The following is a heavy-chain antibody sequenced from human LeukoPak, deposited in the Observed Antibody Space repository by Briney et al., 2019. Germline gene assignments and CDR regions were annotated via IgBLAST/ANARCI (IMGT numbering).Heavy chain of an antibody. D-gene: IGHD4-17*01. V-gene: IGHV4-39*07. J-gene: IGHJ4*02. CDR1: GGSISSGSYY. Sequence: PSETLSLTCTVSGGSISSGSYYWSWIRQRAGKGLEWIGSIYYSGSTYYNPSLKSRVTISVDTSKNQFSLKLSSVTAADTAVYYCARVTTVTKFDYWGQGTLVTVSS. CDR2: IYYSGST. CDR3: ARVTTVTKFDY.